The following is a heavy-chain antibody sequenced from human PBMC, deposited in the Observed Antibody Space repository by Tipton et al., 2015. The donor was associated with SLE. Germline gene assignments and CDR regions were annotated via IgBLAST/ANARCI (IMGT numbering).Heavy chain of an antibody. CDR1: GGSFSGYY. CDR2: IHYSGTT. J-gene: IGHJ6*02. Sequence: TLSLTCVVSGGSFSGYYWNWIRQPPGKGLEWIGTIHYSGTTYYNPSLKSRVTISVDTSKSQFSLKLSSVTAADTAVYYCARGRRDAYNFNYYYGVDVWGQGTTVTVSS. V-gene: IGHV4-34*01. D-gene: IGHD5-24*01. CDR3: ARGRRDAYNFNYYYGVDV.